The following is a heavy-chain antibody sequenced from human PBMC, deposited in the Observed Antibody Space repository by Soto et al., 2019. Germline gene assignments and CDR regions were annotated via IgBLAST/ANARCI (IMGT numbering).Heavy chain of an antibody. CDR2: MNPNSGNT. Sequence: ASVKVSCKASGYTFTSYDINWVRQATGQGLEWMGWMNPNSGNTGYAQKFQGRVTMTRNTSISTAYMELSSLRSEDTAVYYCARSYGDYPYYYYYYYMDVWGKGTTVTVSS. CDR1: GYTFTSYD. V-gene: IGHV1-8*01. J-gene: IGHJ6*03. CDR3: ARSYGDYPYYYYYYYMDV. D-gene: IGHD4-17*01.